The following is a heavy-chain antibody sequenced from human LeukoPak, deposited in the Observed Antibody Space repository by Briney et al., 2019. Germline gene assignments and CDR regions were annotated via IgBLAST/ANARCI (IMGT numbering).Heavy chain of an antibody. CDR3: AHRRHDILTGYLNYFDY. V-gene: IGHV2-5*01. Sequence: SGPTLVKPTQTLTLTCTFSGFSLSTSGVGVGWIRQPPGKALEWLALIYWNDDKRYSPSLKSRLTITKDTSKYQVVLTMTNMDPVDTATYYCAHRRHDILTGYLNYFDYWGQGTLVTVSS. CDR1: GFSLSTSGVG. D-gene: IGHD3-9*01. J-gene: IGHJ4*02. CDR2: IYWNDDK.